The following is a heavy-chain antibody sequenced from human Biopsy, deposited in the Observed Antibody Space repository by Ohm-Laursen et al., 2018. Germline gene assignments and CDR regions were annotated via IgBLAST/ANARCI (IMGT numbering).Heavy chain of an antibody. Sequence: SLRLSCAASGFTFSSYAMSWVRQPPGKGLEWVSSLTGSGGSTYYADSVKGRFTISRDNSKNTLSLQMNSLRAEDTAVYYCAKYDYSSSPRRYFDPWGQRTLVTASS. CDR3: AKYDYSSSPRRYFDP. V-gene: IGHV3-23*01. CDR2: LTGSGGST. D-gene: IGHD6-6*01. CDR1: GFTFSSYA. J-gene: IGHJ5*02.